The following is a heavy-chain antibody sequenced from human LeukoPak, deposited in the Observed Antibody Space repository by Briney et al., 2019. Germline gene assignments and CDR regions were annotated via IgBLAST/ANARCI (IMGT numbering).Heavy chain of an antibody. CDR2: ISSSGSTI. J-gene: IGHJ6*03. V-gene: IGHV3-48*03. CDR3: ARDPYSGAYGNTYYYYMDV. CDR1: GFTFSSYE. Sequence: AGGFLRLSCAASGFTFSSYEMNWVRQAPGKGLEWVSYISSSGSTIYYADSVKGRFTISRDNARNSLYLQMNSLTAEDTAVYYCARDPYSGAYGNTYYYYMDVWGKGTTVTISS. D-gene: IGHD1-26*01.